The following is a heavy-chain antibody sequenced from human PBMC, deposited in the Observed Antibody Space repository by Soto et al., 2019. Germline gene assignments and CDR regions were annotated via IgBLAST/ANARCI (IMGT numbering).Heavy chain of an antibody. J-gene: IGHJ4*02. CDR2: ISYDGSNK. CDR1: GFTFSSYA. Sequence: QVQLVESGGGVVQPGRSLRLSCAASGFTFSSYAMHWVRQAPGKGLEWVAVISYDGSNKYYADSVKGRFTISRDNSKNTLYLQMNSLRAEDTTVYYCARGEEDYFYYWGQGTLVTVSS. CDR3: ARGEEDYFYY. V-gene: IGHV3-30-3*01.